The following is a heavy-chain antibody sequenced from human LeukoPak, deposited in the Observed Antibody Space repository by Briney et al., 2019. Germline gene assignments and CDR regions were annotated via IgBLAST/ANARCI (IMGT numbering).Heavy chain of an antibody. CDR3: ATGQSGYSYGYVFDY. CDR2: ISSSSGTI. CDR1: GFTFSSYS. V-gene: IGHV3-48*01. Sequence: PGGSLRLSCAASGFTFSSYSMNWVRQAPGKGLEWVSYISSSSGTIYYADSVKGRFTISRDNAKNSLYLQMNSLRAEDTAVYYCATGQSGYSYGYVFDYWGQGTLVTVSS. D-gene: IGHD5-18*01. J-gene: IGHJ4*02.